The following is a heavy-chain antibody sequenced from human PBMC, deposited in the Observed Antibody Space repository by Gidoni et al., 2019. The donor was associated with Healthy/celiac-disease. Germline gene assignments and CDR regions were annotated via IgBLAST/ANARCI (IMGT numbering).Heavy chain of an antibody. CDR2: VYYRGTT. Sequence: QLHLQESGPRLVRPSETLSLTCTVSGGSVSNADYYWGWIRQSPGKGLEGIGTVYYRGTTYYNPSLKSRVTISPDTSQNQFSLRLSSVTAADTAVYYCARDVRYSSSWSHFDFWGQGTLVTVSS. J-gene: IGHJ4*02. CDR1: GGSVSNADYY. V-gene: IGHV4-39*07. D-gene: IGHD6-13*01. CDR3: ARDVRYSSSWSHFDF.